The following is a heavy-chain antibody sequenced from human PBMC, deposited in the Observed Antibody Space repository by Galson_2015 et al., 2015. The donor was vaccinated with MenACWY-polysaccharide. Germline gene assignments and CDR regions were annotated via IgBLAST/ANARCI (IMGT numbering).Heavy chain of an antibody. V-gene: IGHV3-23*01. Sequence: SLRLSCAASGFTFSGHGMTWVRQSPGRGLEWVSTINNAATNTHYSDSVRGRFTISRYNSRNTLYLQMNSLRAEDTAIYYCSAWLWNQFDTWGQGIVVTVSS. CDR1: GFTFSGHG. CDR3: SAWLWNQFDT. J-gene: IGHJ5*02. CDR2: INNAATNT. D-gene: IGHD2-21*01.